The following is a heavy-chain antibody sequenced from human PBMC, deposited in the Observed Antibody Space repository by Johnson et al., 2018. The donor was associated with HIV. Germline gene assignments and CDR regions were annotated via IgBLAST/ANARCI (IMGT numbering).Heavy chain of an antibody. J-gene: IGHJ3*02. CDR1: GFTFSSYW. D-gene: IGHD3-22*01. Sequence: VQLVESGGGLVQPGGSLRLSCAASGFTFSSYWMSWVRQAPGKGLEWVANIKQDGSEKYYVDSVKGRFTISRDNAKNSLYLQMNSLRAEDTAVYYCARDGRNLTYYYDSSGYDDAFDIWGQGTMVTVSS. V-gene: IGHV3-7*01. CDR3: ARDGRNLTYYYDSSGYDDAFDI. CDR2: IKQDGSEK.